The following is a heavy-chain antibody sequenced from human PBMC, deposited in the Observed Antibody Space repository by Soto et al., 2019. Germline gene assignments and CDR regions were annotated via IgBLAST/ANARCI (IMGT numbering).Heavy chain of an antibody. CDR1: GFTFSDYY. CDR2: ISSSSSYT. V-gene: IGHV3-11*05. Sequence: QVQLVESGGGLVKPGGSLRLSCAASGFTFSDYYMSWIRQAPGKGLEWVSYISSSSSYTNYADSVKGRFTISRDNAKNSLYLQMNSLRAEDTAVYDFARSQAPWYFDYWGQGTLVTASS. J-gene: IGHJ4*02. CDR3: ARSQAPWYFDY.